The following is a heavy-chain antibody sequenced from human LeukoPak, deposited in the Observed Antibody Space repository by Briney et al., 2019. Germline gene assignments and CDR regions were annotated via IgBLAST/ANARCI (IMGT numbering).Heavy chain of an antibody. J-gene: IGHJ5*02. CDR3: VHSRWFFWFDP. V-gene: IGHV6-1*01. D-gene: IGHD6-13*01. Sequence: GRTYYKSKWFHDYAVSVKSRITINADTSKNQFSLQLNSVTPEDTAVYYCVHSRWFFWFDPWGQGTLVTVSS. CDR2: TYYKSKWFH.